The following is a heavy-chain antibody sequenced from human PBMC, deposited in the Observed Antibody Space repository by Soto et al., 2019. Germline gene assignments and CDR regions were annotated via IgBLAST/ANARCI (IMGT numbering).Heavy chain of an antibody. CDR2: LSYAGDT. Sequence: GGSLRLSCAASGFTLSTYDMHWVRQGTGKGLEWVAALSYAGDTYYPGSVKGRFTVSRESAKNSLYLQMNSLTAEDTAVYYCAREVRGVIFPRPQNWFDPWGQGTLVTVSS. D-gene: IGHD3-10*01. J-gene: IGHJ5*02. CDR3: AREVRGVIFPRPQNWFDP. V-gene: IGHV3-13*01. CDR1: GFTLSTYD.